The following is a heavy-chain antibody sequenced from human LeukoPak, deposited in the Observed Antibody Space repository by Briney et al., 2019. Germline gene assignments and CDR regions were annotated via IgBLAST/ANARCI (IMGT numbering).Heavy chain of an antibody. CDR2: IYYTGT. Sequence: PSETLSLTCTVSGGSISNKYWSWIRQSPGKGLEWIGYIYYTGTSYNPSLKSRVTISADTSKNQFSLKLISVTAADTAVYYCASRKLGNDYWGQGTLVTVSS. D-gene: IGHD7-27*01. CDR3: ASRKLGNDY. V-gene: IGHV4-59*01. J-gene: IGHJ4*02. CDR1: GGSISNKY.